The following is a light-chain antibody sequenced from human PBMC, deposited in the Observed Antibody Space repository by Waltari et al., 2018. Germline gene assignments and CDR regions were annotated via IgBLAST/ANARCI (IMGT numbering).Light chain of an antibody. Sequence: SYDLIQPPSVSVSPGQPVSITCSGGKLGGKFTSWYQQTPGQSPVLVIYHDKKRPSGIPERFSGSNAGNTVTLTISGTQTLDEADYYCQTWANYSVFFGGGTKLTVL. CDR3: QTWANYSVF. CDR2: HDK. V-gene: IGLV3-1*01. J-gene: IGLJ2*01. CDR1: KLGGKF.